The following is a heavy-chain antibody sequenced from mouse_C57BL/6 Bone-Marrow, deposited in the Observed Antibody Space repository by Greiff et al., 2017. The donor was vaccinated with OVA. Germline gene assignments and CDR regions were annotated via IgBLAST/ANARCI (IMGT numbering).Heavy chain of an antibody. V-gene: IGHV1-69*01. D-gene: IGHD1-1*01. J-gene: IGHJ1*03. CDR2: LDPSDSYT. Sequence: VQLHQPGAELVMPGASVKLSCKASGYTFTSYWMHWVKQRPGQGLEWIGELDPSDSYTNYNQKFKGKSTLTVDKSSSTAYMQLSSLTSEDSAVYYCARSGYYYGSSWYFDVWGTGTTVTVSS. CDR3: ARSGYYYGSSWYFDV. CDR1: GYTFTSYW.